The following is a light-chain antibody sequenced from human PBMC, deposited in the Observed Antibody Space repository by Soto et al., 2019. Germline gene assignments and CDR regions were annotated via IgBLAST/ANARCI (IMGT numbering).Light chain of an antibody. CDR1: QSVSSN. V-gene: IGKV3-15*01. CDR3: HQYNSWPRGT. Sequence: EIVLTQSPATLSVSPGDRATLSCRASQSVSSNLAWYQQKPGQTPRLLLYGASTRATGIPVRFRGSGSGTEFTLTISSLQSEDSAVYYCHQYNSWPRGTFGPGTKVEIK. CDR2: GAS. J-gene: IGKJ3*01.